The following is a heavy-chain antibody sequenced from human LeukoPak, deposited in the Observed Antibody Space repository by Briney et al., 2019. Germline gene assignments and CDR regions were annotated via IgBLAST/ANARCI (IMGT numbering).Heavy chain of an antibody. V-gene: IGHV1-18*01. CDR2: ISAYNGNT. Sequence: GASVKVSCKASGYTFTSYGISWVRQAPGQGLEWMGWISAYNGNTNYAQKLQGRVTMTTDTSTSTAYMELRSLRSDDTAVYYCARDRLIAAAALFDYWGQGTLVTVCS. CDR3: ARDRLIAAAALFDY. J-gene: IGHJ4*02. CDR1: GYTFTSYG. D-gene: IGHD6-13*01.